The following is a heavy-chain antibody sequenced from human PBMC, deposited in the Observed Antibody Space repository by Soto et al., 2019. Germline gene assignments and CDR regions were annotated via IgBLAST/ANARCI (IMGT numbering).Heavy chain of an antibody. J-gene: IGHJ6*02. CDR1: GFTLSTYA. V-gene: IGHV3-21*01. D-gene: IGHD6-19*01. CDR3: ARSNGGDAPVAGIVGDYNYYYGMDV. Sequence: GGSLRLSCAASGFTLSTYAMNWVRQAPGKGLEWVSSISSSSSYIYQADSVKGRFTISRDNAGNSLYLQMNSLRAEDTAVYHCARSNGGDAPVAGIVGDYNYYYGMDVWGQGTTVTVSS. CDR2: ISSSSSYI.